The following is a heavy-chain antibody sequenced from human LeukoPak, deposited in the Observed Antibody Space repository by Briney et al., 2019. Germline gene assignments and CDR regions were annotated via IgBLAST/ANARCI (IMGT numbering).Heavy chain of an antibody. CDR2: IKKKADSYNT. CDR1: GFTFSDHY. J-gene: IGHJ4*02. Sequence: GGSLRLSCAASGFTFSDHYMDWVRQAPGKALEWVGHIKKKADSYNTDYAASAKGRFTISRDDSKNSLYLQMNSVETEDTAVYYCTRAEVRGTYYHFVYWGQGALVTVSS. CDR3: TRAEVRGTYYHFVY. V-gene: IGHV3-72*01. D-gene: IGHD3-22*01.